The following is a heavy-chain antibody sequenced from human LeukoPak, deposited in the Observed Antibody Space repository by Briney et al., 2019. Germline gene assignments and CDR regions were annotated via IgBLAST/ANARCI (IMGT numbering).Heavy chain of an antibody. CDR1: GGSISSGSYY. CDR3: ARDLRTTYDY. D-gene: IGHD4/OR15-4a*01. V-gene: IGHV4-61*02. J-gene: IGHJ4*02. CDR2: IYTSGST. Sequence: SQTLSLTCTVPGGSISSGSYYWSWIRQPAGKGLEWIGRIYTSGSTYYNPSLKSRVTISVDTSKNQFSLKLSSVTAADTAVYYCARDLRTTYDYWGQGTLVTVSS.